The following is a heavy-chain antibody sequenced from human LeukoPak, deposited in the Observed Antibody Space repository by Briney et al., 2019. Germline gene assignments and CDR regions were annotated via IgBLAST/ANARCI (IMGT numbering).Heavy chain of an antibody. CDR3: ARSPFLGSYYMDV. CDR2: IKQDGSEK. V-gene: IGHV3-7*01. Sequence: GGSLRLSCAASGFTFSSYWMSWVRQAPGKGLEWVAIIKQDGSEKYYVDSVEGRFTISRDNAKNSLYLQMNSLRAEDTAVYYCARSPFLGSYYMDVWGKGTTVTVSS. J-gene: IGHJ6*03. CDR1: GFTFSSYW. D-gene: IGHD2/OR15-2a*01.